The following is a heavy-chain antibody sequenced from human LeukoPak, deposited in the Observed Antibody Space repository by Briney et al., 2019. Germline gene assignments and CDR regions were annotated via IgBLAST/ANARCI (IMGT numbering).Heavy chain of an antibody. V-gene: IGHV7-4-1*02. CDR3: ARALDSLGGLSLPDY. CDR1: GYSFSNYA. J-gene: IGHJ4*02. Sequence: ASVKVSCKASGYSFSNYALNWVRQAPGQGLEFMGWIHPSTGNPSYAQGFSGRFVFSLDTSVTTTYLQISDLKAEDTAVYFCARALDSLGGLSLPDYWGQGTLVTVSS. CDR2: IHPSTGNP. D-gene: IGHD3-16*02.